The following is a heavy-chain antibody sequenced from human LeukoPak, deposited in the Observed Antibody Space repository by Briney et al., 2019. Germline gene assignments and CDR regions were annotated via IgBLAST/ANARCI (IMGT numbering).Heavy chain of an antibody. Sequence: ASVKVSCKASGYMFTSYGISWVRQAPGQGLEWMGWISTYLGDTNYAQKFQGRVTMTRDTSISTAYMELSRLRSDDTAVYYCATFGGVIVIDAFDYWGQGTLVTVSS. J-gene: IGHJ4*02. D-gene: IGHD3-16*02. CDR1: GYMFTSYG. V-gene: IGHV1-18*01. CDR3: ATFGGVIVIDAFDY. CDR2: ISTYLGDT.